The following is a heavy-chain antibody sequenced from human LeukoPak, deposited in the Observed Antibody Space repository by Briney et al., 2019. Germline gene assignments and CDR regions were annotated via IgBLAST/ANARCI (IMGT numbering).Heavy chain of an antibody. CDR3: ARNGRVRRVVKDLLEY. CDR1: GYTFTDYD. D-gene: IGHD3-10*01. Sequence: ASVRVSCKTSGYTFTDYDITWVRQAPGQGLEWMGRVSPYNGNTYYSQTFQGRVTITKDTSTGTAYLDLKNPRADDTAMYYCARNGRVRRVVKDLLEYWGQGTLVAVSS. V-gene: IGHV1-18*01. J-gene: IGHJ4*02. CDR2: VSPYNGNT.